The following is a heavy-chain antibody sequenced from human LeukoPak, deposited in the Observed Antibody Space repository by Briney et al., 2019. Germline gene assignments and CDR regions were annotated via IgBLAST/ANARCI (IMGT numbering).Heavy chain of an antibody. CDR2: IYYSGST. CDR3: ARGASPYYDILTGYSPYGMDV. Sequence: SETLSLTCTASGGSISSGGYYWSWIRQPPGKGLEWIGYIYYSGSTNYNPSLKSRVTISVDTSKNQFSLKLSSVTAADTAVYYCARGASPYYDILTGYSPYGMDVWGQGTTVTVSS. V-gene: IGHV4-61*08. J-gene: IGHJ6*02. D-gene: IGHD3-9*01. CDR1: GGSISSGGYY.